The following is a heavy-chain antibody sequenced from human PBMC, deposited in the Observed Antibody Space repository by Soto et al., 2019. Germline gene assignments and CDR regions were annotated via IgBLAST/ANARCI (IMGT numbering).Heavy chain of an antibody. CDR3: AGRYCSGSSCYKYYGLNV. CDR1: GFTFSHSA. V-gene: IGHV1-58*01. CDR2: IVVGSGNT. Sequence: GASVKVSCKASGFTFSHSAVQWVRQARGQRLEWIGWIVVGSGNTNYAQKFQERVTITRDMSTTTAYMELSSLRSDDSAMYYCAGRYCSGSSCYKYYGLNVWG. J-gene: IGHJ6*04. D-gene: IGHD2-2*01.